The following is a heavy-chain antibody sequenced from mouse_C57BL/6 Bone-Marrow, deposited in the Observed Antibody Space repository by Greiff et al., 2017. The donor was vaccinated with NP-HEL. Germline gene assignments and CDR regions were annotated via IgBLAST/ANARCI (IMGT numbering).Heavy chain of an antibody. D-gene: IGHD1-1*01. CDR3: TTDGYYGSSWDY. J-gene: IGHJ2*01. V-gene: IGHV14-4*01. CDR2: IDPENGDT. CDR1: GFNIKDDY. Sequence: VQLQQSGAELVRPGASVKLSCTASGFNIKDDYMHWVKQRPEQGLEWIGWIDPENGDTEYASKFQGKATITADPSSNTAYLQLSSLTSEDTAVYYCTTDGYYGSSWDYWGQGTTLTVSS.